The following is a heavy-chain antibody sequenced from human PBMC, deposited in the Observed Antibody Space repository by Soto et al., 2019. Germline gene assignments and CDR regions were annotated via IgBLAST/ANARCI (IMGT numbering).Heavy chain of an antibody. J-gene: IGHJ5*02. CDR3: ARIVVVPAAEVWCGDWFDP. CDR2: IIPIFGTA. CDR1: GGTFSSYA. Sequence: QVQLVQSGAEVKKPGSSVKVSCKASGGTFSSYAISWVRQAPGQGLEWMGGIIPIFGTANYAQKFQGRVTITADESTSTAYMELSSLRSEDTAVYYCARIVVVPAAEVWCGDWFDPWGQGTLVTVSS. D-gene: IGHD2-2*01. V-gene: IGHV1-69*01.